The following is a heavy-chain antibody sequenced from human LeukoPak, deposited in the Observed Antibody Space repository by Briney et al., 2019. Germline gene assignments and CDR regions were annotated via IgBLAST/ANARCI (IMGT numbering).Heavy chain of an antibody. D-gene: IGHD3-22*01. J-gene: IGHJ2*01. Sequence: SETLSLTCTVSGGSISSYYWSWIRQPPGKGLEWIGYIYYSGSTNYNPSLKSRVTISVDTSKNQFSLNLSSVTAADTAVYYCARSIDSSGYYYYFDLWGRGTLVTVSS. CDR2: IYYSGST. CDR1: GGSISSYY. V-gene: IGHV4-59*01. CDR3: ARSIDSSGYYYYFDL.